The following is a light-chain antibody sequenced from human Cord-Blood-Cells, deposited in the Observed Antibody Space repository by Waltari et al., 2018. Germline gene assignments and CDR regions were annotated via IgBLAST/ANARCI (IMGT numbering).Light chain of an antibody. J-gene: IGLJ2*01. V-gene: IGLV2-11*01. CDR1: SSDVGGYKY. CDR3: CSYAGSYTLV. Sequence: QSALTQPRSVSGSPGQSVTISGTGTSSDVGGYKYVSWYQQHPGKAPKLMIYDVSKRPSGVPDRFSGSKSGNTASLTISGLQAEDEADYYCCSYAGSYTLVFGGGTKLTVL. CDR2: DVS.